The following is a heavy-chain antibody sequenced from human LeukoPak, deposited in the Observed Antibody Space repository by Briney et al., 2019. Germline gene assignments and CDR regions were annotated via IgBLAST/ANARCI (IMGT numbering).Heavy chain of an antibody. CDR2: ISGSGGST. CDR3: AKQSYGDYFFDY. J-gene: IGHJ4*02. CDR1: GFIFSSYA. Sequence: GGSLRLSCAASGFIFSSYAMSWVRQAPGKGLEWVSAISGSGGSTYYADSVKGRFTISRDNSKNTLYLQMNSLRAEDTAVYYCAKQSYGDYFFDYWGQGTLVTVSS. D-gene: IGHD4-17*01. V-gene: IGHV3-23*01.